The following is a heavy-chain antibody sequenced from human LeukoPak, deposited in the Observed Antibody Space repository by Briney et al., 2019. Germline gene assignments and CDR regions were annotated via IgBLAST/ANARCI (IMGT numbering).Heavy chain of an antibody. J-gene: IGHJ3*02. V-gene: IGHV3-7*05. Sequence: GGSLRLSCAASGFTFGSYSMNWVRQAPGRGLEWVANIDQSGGRNNYVDSVKGRFTISRDNAKNSLFLEMSSLRADDTAVYFCARDVEGGTFDIWGQGTTVTVSS. D-gene: IGHD3-16*01. CDR2: IDQSGGRN. CDR3: ARDVEGGTFDI. CDR1: GFTFGSYS.